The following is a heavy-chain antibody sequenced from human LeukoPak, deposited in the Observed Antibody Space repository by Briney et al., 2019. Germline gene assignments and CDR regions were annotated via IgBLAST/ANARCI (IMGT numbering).Heavy chain of an antibody. CDR3: ARGVTSPLDAFDI. CDR1: GDSISNYY. Sequence: SETLSLTCTVSGDSISNYYWIWMRQPPGKGLEWIGSLYNSGSTNYNPSLKSRLTISVDMSKNQVSLQLSSVTAADTAVYYCARGVTSPLDAFDIWGQGTTVTVSS. V-gene: IGHV4-59*01. J-gene: IGHJ3*02. CDR2: LYNSGST. D-gene: IGHD1-26*01.